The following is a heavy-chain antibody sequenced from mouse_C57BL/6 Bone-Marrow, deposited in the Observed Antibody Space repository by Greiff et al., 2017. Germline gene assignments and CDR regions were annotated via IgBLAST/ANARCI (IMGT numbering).Heavy chain of an antibody. J-gene: IGHJ2*01. Sequence: QVQLQQPGAELVKPRASVKLSCKASGYTFTSYWIHWVKQRPGQGLEWIGMIHPNSGSTNYNEKFKSKATLTVDKSSSTAYMQLSSLTSEDSAVYYCARAHYYGSSYLYYFDYWGQGTTLTVSS. D-gene: IGHD1-1*01. V-gene: IGHV1-64*01. CDR1: GYTFTSYW. CDR3: ARAHYYGSSYLYYFDY. CDR2: IHPNSGST.